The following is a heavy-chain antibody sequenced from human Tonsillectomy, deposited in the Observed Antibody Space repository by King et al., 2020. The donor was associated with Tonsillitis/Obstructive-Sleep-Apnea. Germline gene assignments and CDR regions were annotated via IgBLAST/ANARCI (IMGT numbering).Heavy chain of an antibody. D-gene: IGHD4-11*01. CDR3: ARDVDHSYDY. CDR2: IIPILGTS. V-gene: IGHV1-69*01. J-gene: IGHJ4*02. CDR1: GGTFSSYA. Sequence: QLVQSGAEVKKPGSSVKVSCKASGGTFSSYAFSWVRQAPGQGLQWRVGIIPILGTSNYAQNFQGRVTITADESSSTAYMELSSLRSEDTAVYYCARDVDHSYDYWGQGTLVTVSS.